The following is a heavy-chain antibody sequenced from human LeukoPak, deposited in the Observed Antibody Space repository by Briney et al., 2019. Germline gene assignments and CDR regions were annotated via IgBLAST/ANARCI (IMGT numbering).Heavy chain of an antibody. Sequence: GGSLRLSCAASGFTSSTYAMSWVRQAPGKGLEWVSSINAGDMLSYADSVKGRFTISRDKSRNTLYLQMNSLRAEDTAVYYCASDYPLYYYYLDVWGKGTTVTVSS. CDR1: GFTSSTYA. D-gene: IGHD4-11*01. V-gene: IGHV3-23*01. CDR2: INAGDML. CDR3: ASDYPLYYYYLDV. J-gene: IGHJ6*03.